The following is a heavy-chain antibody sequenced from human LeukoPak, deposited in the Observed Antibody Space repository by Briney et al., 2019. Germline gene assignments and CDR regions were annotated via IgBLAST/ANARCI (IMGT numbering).Heavy chain of an antibody. CDR3: ARRGFGENWFDP. J-gene: IGHJ5*02. CDR1: GFTFSRYA. D-gene: IGHD3-10*01. Sequence: GGSLRLSCAVSGFTFSRYAMHWVRQAPGKGLEYVSAISPNGVSTYYAHSVQGRFTISRDNSKNTLYLQVGSLRTEDTAVYYCARRGFGENWFDPWGQGTLVTVSS. V-gene: IGHV3-64*01. CDR2: ISPNGVST.